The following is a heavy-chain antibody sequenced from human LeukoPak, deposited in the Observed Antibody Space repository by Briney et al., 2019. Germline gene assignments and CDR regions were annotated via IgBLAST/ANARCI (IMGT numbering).Heavy chain of an antibody. Sequence: GGSLRLSCAASGFTFSSYSMNWVRQAPGKGLEWVSSISSSSTYINYADSVKGRFTVSRDNAKSSLFLEMNSLRAEDTAVYYCARDGREVAAQGYYFDFWGQGPLVTVS. CDR3: ARDGREVAAQGYYFDF. CDR2: ISSSSTYI. J-gene: IGHJ4*02. CDR1: GFTFSSYS. D-gene: IGHD6-19*01. V-gene: IGHV3-21*06.